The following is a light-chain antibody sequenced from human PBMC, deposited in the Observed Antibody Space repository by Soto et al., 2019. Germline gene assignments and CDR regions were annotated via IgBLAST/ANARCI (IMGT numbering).Light chain of an antibody. CDR3: QQYNDWPPLT. V-gene: IGKV3-15*01. CDR2: GAS. J-gene: IGKJ4*01. CDR1: QSVSTN. Sequence: EIVLTQSPATLSVSPGERATLSCRASQSVSTNLAWYQQTSGQAPRLLIYGASTRATGIPARFSGSGSGTEFTLTISSLQSEDFAVYYCQQYNDWPPLTFGGGTKVGIK.